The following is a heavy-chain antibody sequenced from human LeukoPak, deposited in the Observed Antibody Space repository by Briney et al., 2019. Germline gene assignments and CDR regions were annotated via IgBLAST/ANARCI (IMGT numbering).Heavy chain of an antibody. CDR1: GVSISSSY. V-gene: IGHV4-59*01. CDR2: IHYSGNT. D-gene: IGHD3-22*01. Sequence: SETLSLTSTVSGVSISSSYWSWIRQPPGKRLEWIGYIHYSGNTNYNPSLQSRVTISLDTSKNQFSLNLNSVTAADTAVYYCARGYYDSSGYSNTFDIWGQGTMITVSS. J-gene: IGHJ3*02. CDR3: ARGYYDSSGYSNTFDI.